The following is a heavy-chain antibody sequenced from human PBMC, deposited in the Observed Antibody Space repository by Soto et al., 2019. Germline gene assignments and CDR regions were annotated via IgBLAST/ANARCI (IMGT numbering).Heavy chain of an antibody. CDR3: AKARKYSSPYDS. Sequence: EVQLLESGGGLVQPGGSLRLSCATSGFMFGSYAMNWVRQAPGKGLEWVSVISGGGSTTNYADSVRGRFTTSSDSSTDTVYLQMYSLRVEDTAVYYCAKARKYSSPYDSWGQGTLVTVAS. CDR1: GFMFGSYA. V-gene: IGHV3-23*01. CDR2: ISGGGSTT. J-gene: IGHJ5*01. D-gene: IGHD6-19*01.